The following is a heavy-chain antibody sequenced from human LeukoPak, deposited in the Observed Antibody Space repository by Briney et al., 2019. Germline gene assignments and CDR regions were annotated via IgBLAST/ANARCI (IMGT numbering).Heavy chain of an antibody. CDR1: GFTFSSYS. CDR2: ISSSSSTI. D-gene: IGHD5-18*01. CDR3: ARLKDTAMVTSYYGMDV. J-gene: IGHJ6*02. V-gene: IGHV3-48*02. Sequence: GGSLRLSCAASGFTFSSYSMNWVRQAPGKGLEWVSYISSSSSTIYYADSVKGRFTISRDNAKNSLYLQMNSLRDEDTAVYYCARLKDTAMVTSYYGMDVWSQGTTVTVSS.